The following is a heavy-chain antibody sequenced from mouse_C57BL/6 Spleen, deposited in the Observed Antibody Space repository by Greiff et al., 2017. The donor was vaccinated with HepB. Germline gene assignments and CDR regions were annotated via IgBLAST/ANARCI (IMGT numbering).Heavy chain of an antibody. V-gene: IGHV5-4*01. CDR1: GFTFSSYA. D-gene: IGHD1-1*01. CDR3: AREGVTTVVATNAMDY. Sequence: EVQGVESGGGLVKPGGSLKLSCAASGFTFSSYAMSWVRQTPEKRLAWVATISDGGSYTYYPDNVKGRFTISRDNAKNNLYLQMSHLKSEDTAMYYCAREGVTTVVATNAMDYWGQGTSVTVSS. CDR2: ISDGGSYT. J-gene: IGHJ4*01.